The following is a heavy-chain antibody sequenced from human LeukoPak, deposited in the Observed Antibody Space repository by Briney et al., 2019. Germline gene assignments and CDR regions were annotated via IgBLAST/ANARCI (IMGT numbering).Heavy chain of an antibody. CDR1: GDSVTTTNFY. CDR2: LYYGVNT. V-gene: IGHV4-39*01. Sequence: PSETLSLTCTVSGDSVTTTNFYWGWIRQAPGEGVEWIGGLYYGVNTYYKPSLKSRVTISVDTSLNQFSLILTSVTAADTGVYYCARLRVQQLASSYYMDVWGKGTTVTVSS. J-gene: IGHJ6*03. CDR3: ARLRVQQLASSYYMDV. D-gene: IGHD6-13*01.